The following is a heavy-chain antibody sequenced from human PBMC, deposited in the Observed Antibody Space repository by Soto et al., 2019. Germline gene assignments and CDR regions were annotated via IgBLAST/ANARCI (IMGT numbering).Heavy chain of an antibody. J-gene: IGHJ3*02. CDR1: GGTFSTYA. CDR2: IIPIFGTA. Sequence: QVQLVQSGAEVKKPGSSVKVSCKASGGTFSTYAINWVRQAPGQGLEWMGGIIPIFGTANYAHKFQGRVTITADKSTSTAYMELNSLRSEDTAVYHCARDRVREYYSTSSYGSWDFDIWGQGTMVTVSS. CDR3: ARDRVREYYSTSSYGSWDFDI. D-gene: IGHD6-6*01. V-gene: IGHV1-69*06.